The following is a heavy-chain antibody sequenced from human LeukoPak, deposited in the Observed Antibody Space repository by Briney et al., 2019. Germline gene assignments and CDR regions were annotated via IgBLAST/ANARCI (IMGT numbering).Heavy chain of an antibody. CDR2: IYYSGST. CDR1: GGSISSYY. D-gene: IGHD3-10*01. Sequence: SETLSLTCTVSGGSISSYYWSWIRQPPGKGLEWIGYIYYSGSTNYNPSLKSRVTISVDTSKNQFSLKLSSVTAADTAVYYCARDRGYYGSGSYYQFDYWGQGTLVTVSS. CDR3: ARDRGYYGSGSYYQFDY. J-gene: IGHJ4*02. V-gene: IGHV4-59*01.